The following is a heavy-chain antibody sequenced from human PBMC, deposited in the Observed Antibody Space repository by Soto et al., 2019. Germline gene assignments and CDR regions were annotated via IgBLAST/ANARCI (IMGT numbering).Heavy chain of an antibody. CDR2: IYYSGST. D-gene: IGHD2-8*01. Sequence: PSETLSLTCTVSGGSISSSSYYWGWIRQPPGKGLEWIGSIYYSGSTYYNPSLKSRVTISVDTSKNQFSLKLSSVTAADTAVYYCARYDSIVLMFLMGGAFDIWGQGTMVTVSS. CDR1: GGSISSSSYY. V-gene: IGHV4-39*01. J-gene: IGHJ3*02. CDR3: ARYDSIVLMFLMGGAFDI.